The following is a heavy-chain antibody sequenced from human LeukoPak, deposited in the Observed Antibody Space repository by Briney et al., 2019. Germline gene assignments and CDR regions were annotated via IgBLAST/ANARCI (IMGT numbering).Heavy chain of an antibody. CDR2: VYYSGST. CDR3: ARAVESSEGGFDY. Sequence: SQTLSLTCTVSGGSISSGGYYWSWIRQHPGKGLEWIGYVYYSGSTYYNLSLKSRVTISVDTSKNQFSLKLSSVTAADTAVHYCARAVESSEGGFDYWGQGTLVTVSS. CDR1: GGSISSGGYY. V-gene: IGHV4-31*03. D-gene: IGHD3-3*01. J-gene: IGHJ4*02.